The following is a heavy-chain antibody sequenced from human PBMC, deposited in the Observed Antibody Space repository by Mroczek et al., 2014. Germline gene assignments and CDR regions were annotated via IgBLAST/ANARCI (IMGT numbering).Heavy chain of an antibody. J-gene: IGHJ5*02. V-gene: IGHV4-4*07. CDR2: IYTSGST. CDR1: GGSISSYY. CDR3: ARDHCSSTSCRNWFDP. Sequence: QVQLQESGPGLVKPSETLSLTCTVSGGSISSYYWSWIRQPAGKGLEWIGRIYTSGSTNYNPSLKSRVTMSVDTSKNQFSLKLSSVTAADTAVYYCARDHCSSTSCRNWFDPWGPGNPWSPSPQ. D-gene: IGHD2-2*01.